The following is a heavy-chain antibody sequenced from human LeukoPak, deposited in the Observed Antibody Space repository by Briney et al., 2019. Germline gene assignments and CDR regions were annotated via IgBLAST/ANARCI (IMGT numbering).Heavy chain of an antibody. CDR3: ARGRYCSADVCTGGDSFDI. CDR2: KYARGDS. Sequence: PSETLSLTCTVSGGSISNYYWSWIRQPAGQGLEWIGRKYARGDSNYNPPLQSRVTMSVDTSKNQFSLKLRSVTAADTAVYYCARGRYCSADVCTGGDSFDIWGQGTMVSVSS. J-gene: IGHJ3*02. V-gene: IGHV4-4*07. D-gene: IGHD2-15*01. CDR1: GGSISNYY.